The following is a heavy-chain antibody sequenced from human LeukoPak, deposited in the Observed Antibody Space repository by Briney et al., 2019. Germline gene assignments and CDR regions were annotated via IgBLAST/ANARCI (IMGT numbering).Heavy chain of an antibody. CDR1: GYTFTSYG. J-gene: IGHJ4*02. CDR2: ISAYNGNT. V-gene: IGHV1-18*01. D-gene: IGHD2-2*02. Sequence: GASVKVSCKASGYTFTSYGISWVRQAPGQGLEWMGWISAYNGNTNYAQKLQGRVTMTTDTSTSTAYMELRSLRSDDTAVYYCARLSGLGYCSSTSCYISRFYCDYWGQGTLVTVSS. CDR3: ARLSGLGYCSSTSCYISRFYCDY.